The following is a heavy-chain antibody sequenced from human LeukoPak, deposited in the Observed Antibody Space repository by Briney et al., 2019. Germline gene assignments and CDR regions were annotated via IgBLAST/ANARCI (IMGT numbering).Heavy chain of an antibody. V-gene: IGHV1-8*02. CDR1: GYTFTGYY. CDR2: MNPNSGNT. Sequence: ASVKVSRKASGYTFTGYYMHWVRQAPGQGLEWMGWMNPNSGNTGYAQKFQGRVTMTRNASISTAYMELSSLRSEDTAVYYCARGFAMIVVATGDAFDIWGQGTMVTVSS. CDR3: ARGFAMIVVATGDAFDI. D-gene: IGHD3-22*01. J-gene: IGHJ3*02.